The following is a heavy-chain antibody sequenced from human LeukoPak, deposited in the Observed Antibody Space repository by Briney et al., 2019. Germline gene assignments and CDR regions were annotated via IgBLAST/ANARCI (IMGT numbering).Heavy chain of an antibody. CDR1: GYTFTSYY. V-gene: IGHV1-46*01. J-gene: IGHJ4*02. Sequence: ASVKVSCKASGYTFTSYYMHWVRQAPGQGLEWMGIINPSGGSTSYAQKFQGRVTMTRDMSTSTVYMELSRLRSDDTAVYYCARGLTLFHYGSGSYLGHFDYWGQGTLVTVSS. D-gene: IGHD3-10*01. CDR3: ARGLTLFHYGSGSYLGHFDY. CDR2: INPSGGST.